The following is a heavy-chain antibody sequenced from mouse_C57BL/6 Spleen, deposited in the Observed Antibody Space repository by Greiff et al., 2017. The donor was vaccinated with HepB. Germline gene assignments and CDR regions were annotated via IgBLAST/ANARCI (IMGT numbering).Heavy chain of an antibody. J-gene: IGHJ1*03. Sequence: DVHLVESGGGLVQPGGSLKLSCAASGFTFSDYYMYWVRQTPEKRLEWVAYISNGGGSTYYPDTVKGRFTISRDNAKNTLYLQMSRLKSEDTAMYYCARLGYGSSYGYFDVWGTGTTVTVSS. D-gene: IGHD1-1*01. CDR3: ARLGYGSSYGYFDV. V-gene: IGHV5-12*01. CDR2: ISNGGGST. CDR1: GFTFSDYY.